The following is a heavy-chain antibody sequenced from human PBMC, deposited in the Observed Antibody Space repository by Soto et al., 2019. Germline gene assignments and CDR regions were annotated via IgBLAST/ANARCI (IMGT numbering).Heavy chain of an antibody. V-gene: IGHV1-18*01. D-gene: IGHD6-13*01. CDR1: GYTFTSYG. Sequence: QVQLVQSGAEVKKPGASVKVSCKASGYTFTSYGISWVRQAPGQGLEWMGWISAYNGNTNYAQKLQGRATMTTDTYTSTAYMELRSLRSDDTAVYYCARDGPYRYSSSWYRFDYWGQGALVTVSS. CDR3: ARDGPYRYSSSWYRFDY. CDR2: ISAYNGNT. J-gene: IGHJ4*02.